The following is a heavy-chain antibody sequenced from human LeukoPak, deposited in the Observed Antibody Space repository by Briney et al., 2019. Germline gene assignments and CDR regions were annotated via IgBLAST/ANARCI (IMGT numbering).Heavy chain of an antibody. CDR3: ARGGLTFGGVIVIGYYFDY. V-gene: IGHV1-2*02. D-gene: IGHD3-16*02. CDR1: GYSFTGYY. J-gene: IGHJ4*02. Sequence: ASVKVSCKASGYSFTGYYMYWVRQAPGQGLEWMGWVNPNSGGTNYAQKFQGRVTMTRDTSISTAYVELSRLRSDDTAVYYCARGGLTFGGVIVIGYYFDYWGQGTLVTVSS. CDR2: VNPNSGGT.